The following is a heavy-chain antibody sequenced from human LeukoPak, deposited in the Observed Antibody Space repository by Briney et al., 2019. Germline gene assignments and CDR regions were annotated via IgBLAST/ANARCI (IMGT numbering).Heavy chain of an antibody. Sequence: PGGSPRLSCAASGFTFSSYWMTWVRQAPGKGLEWVAYMKQDGSEIYYVDSVKGRFTISRDNANNSLYLQMNSLRAEDTALYYCARGVYQFDYWGQGTLVTVSS. CDR3: ARGVYQFDY. J-gene: IGHJ4*02. D-gene: IGHD3-16*02. CDR2: MKQDGSEI. CDR1: GFTFSSYW. V-gene: IGHV3-7*01.